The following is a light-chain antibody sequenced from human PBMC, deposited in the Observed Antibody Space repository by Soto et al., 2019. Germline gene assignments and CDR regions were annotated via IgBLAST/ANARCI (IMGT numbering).Light chain of an antibody. Sequence: QSALTQPASVSGSPGHAIAISCTGTFSDVGGYDYVSGYQQHPDKAPKLMIYEVTKRPSGVSNRFSGSKAGNTASLTISGLQPEDEADYYCSSHTSGSTRVFGSGTKVTVL. J-gene: IGLJ1*01. CDR1: FSDVGGYDY. CDR2: EVT. CDR3: SSHTSGSTRV. V-gene: IGLV2-14*01.